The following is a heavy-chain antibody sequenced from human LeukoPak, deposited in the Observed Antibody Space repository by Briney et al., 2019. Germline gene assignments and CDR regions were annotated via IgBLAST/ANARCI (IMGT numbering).Heavy chain of an antibody. V-gene: IGHV4-4*02. CDR2: IYHSGST. D-gene: IGHD3-10*01. CDR1: GGSISSSNW. J-gene: IGHJ5*02. CDR3: ARCVGFGELLSVWFDP. Sequence: PSETLSLTCAVSGGSISSSNWWSWVRQPPGKGLEWIGEIYHSGSTNYNPSLNSRVTISVDTSKNQLSLKLSSVTAADTAVYYCARCVGFGELLSVWFDPWGQGTLVTVSS.